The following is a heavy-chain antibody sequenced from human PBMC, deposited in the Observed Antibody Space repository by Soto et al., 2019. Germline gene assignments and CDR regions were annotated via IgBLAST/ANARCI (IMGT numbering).Heavy chain of an antibody. V-gene: IGHV1-18*01. Sequence: ASVKVSCKASGYTFTSYGISWVRQAPGQGLEWMGWISAYNGNTNYAQKLQGRVTMTTDTSTSTAYMELRSLRSDDTAVYYCARVGRDSGYDLGWFDPWXQGTLVTVSS. D-gene: IGHD5-12*01. CDR1: GYTFTSYG. CDR3: ARVGRDSGYDLGWFDP. CDR2: ISAYNGNT. J-gene: IGHJ5*02.